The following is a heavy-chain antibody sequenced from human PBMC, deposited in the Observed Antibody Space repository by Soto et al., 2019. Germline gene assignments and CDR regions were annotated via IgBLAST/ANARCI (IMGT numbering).Heavy chain of an antibody. J-gene: IGHJ4*02. CDR1: GNTFASHG. Sequence: ASVKVSCKASGNTFASHGFSWVRQAPGQGLEWMGWISGFNGQTNYALKFQGRVTLTTDTSTSTAYMELRSLRSDDTAVYFCARVDPRGVAVVRDYWGQGTLVTVS. D-gene: IGHD3-10*01. V-gene: IGHV1-18*01. CDR2: ISGFNGQT. CDR3: ARVDPRGVAVVRDY.